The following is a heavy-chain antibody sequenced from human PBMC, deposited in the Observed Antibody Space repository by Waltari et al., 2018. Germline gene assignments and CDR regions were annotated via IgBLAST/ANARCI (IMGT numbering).Heavy chain of an antibody. Sequence: QLQLQESGPGLVKYSETLSLTCTVSGGSITSSSHYWGWIRQPPGKGLEWIGSIYYTVGPYYNPSLKSRVTISVDTSKDQFSLKLFSVIAADTAVYYCARHVKDSSSSVDWFDPWGQGTLVTVSS. V-gene: IGHV4-39*01. CDR1: GGSITSSSHY. CDR2: IYYTVGP. D-gene: IGHD6-6*01. J-gene: IGHJ5*02. CDR3: ARHVKDSSSSVDWFDP.